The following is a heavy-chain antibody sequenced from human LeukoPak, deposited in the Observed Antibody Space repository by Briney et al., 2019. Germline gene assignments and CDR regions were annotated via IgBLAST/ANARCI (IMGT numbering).Heavy chain of an antibody. CDR1: GFTFRNAW. D-gene: IGHD5-24*01. V-gene: IGHV3-15*01. CDR2: IKKKPDGETT. CDR3: TTDVVGRDGYAYYYYYIDV. J-gene: IGHJ6*03. Sequence: GGSLRLSCLAPGFTFRNAWMSWVRLAPGKGLEWVGRIKKKPDGETTDYAAPVKGRFTISRDDSKNTLYLQMESLKTEDTALYYCTTDVVGRDGYAYYYYYIDVLGKGTTVTVSS.